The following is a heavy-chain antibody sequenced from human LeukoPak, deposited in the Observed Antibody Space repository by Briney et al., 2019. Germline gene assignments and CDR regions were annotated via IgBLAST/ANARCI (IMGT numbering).Heavy chain of an antibody. Sequence: SETLSLTCTVSGGSISSGDYYWRWIRQPPGKGLEWIGYIYYSGSTYYNPSLKSRVTISVDTSKNQFSLKLSSVTSADTAVYYCARVSDCSSTNCYESIDYRGQGTLVTVSS. CDR3: ARVSDCSSTNCYESIDY. J-gene: IGHJ4*02. CDR1: GGSISSGDYY. CDR2: IYYSGST. V-gene: IGHV4-30-4*08. D-gene: IGHD2-2*01.